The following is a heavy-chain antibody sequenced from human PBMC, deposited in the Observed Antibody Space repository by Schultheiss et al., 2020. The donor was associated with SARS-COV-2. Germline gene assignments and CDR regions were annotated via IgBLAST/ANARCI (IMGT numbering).Heavy chain of an antibody. D-gene: IGHD4-11*01. J-gene: IGHJ5*02. CDR3: ATTVTTS. CDR1: GFTFSSYA. CDR2: ISSSSSYI. V-gene: IGHV3-21*01. Sequence: GGSLRLSCAASGFTFSSYAMSWVRQAPGKGLEWVSSISSSSSYIYYADSVKGRFTISRHNSKNTLYLQMNSLRAEDTAVYYCATTVTTSWGQGTLVTVSS.